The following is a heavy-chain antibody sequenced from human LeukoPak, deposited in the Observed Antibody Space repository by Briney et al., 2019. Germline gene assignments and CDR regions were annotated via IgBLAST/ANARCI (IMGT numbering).Heavy chain of an antibody. CDR1: GYTFTGYY. CDR2: TNPNSGGT. J-gene: IGHJ4*02. D-gene: IGHD2-2*01. V-gene: IGHV1-2*02. CDR3: AREDCSSTSCYALPYY. Sequence: ASVKVSCKASGYTFTGYYMHWVRQAPGQGLEWMGWTNPNSGGTNYAQKFQGRVTMTRDTSISTAYMELSRLRSDDTAVYYCAREDCSSTSCYALPYYWGQGTLVTVSS.